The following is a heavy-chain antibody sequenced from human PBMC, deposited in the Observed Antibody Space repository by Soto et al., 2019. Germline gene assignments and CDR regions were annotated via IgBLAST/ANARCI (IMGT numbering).Heavy chain of an antibody. J-gene: IGHJ6*02. CDR2: ISGSGGST. Sequence: ETLRLSCAASGFTFSSCAMSWVRQAPGKGLEWVSAISGSGGSTYYAGSVKGRFTISRDNSKNTLYLQMNSLRAEDTAVYYCAKDVRIAAAGTGPHHAYYYYGMDVWGQGTTVTVSS. V-gene: IGHV3-23*01. CDR3: AKDVRIAAAGTGPHHAYYYYGMDV. D-gene: IGHD6-13*01. CDR1: GFTFSSCA.